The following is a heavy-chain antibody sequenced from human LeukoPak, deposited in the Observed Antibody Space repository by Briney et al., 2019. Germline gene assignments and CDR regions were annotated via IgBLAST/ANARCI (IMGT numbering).Heavy chain of an antibody. Sequence: GGSLRLSCAASGFTFSSYAMSWVRQAPGKGLEWVSAISGSGGSTYYADSVKGRFTISRDNSKNTRYLQMNSLRAEDTAVYYCANGIAVAGLTEVYYYYGMDVWGQGTTVTVSS. J-gene: IGHJ6*02. CDR3: ANGIAVAGLTEVYYYYGMDV. D-gene: IGHD6-19*01. CDR2: ISGSGGST. CDR1: GFTFSSYA. V-gene: IGHV3-23*01.